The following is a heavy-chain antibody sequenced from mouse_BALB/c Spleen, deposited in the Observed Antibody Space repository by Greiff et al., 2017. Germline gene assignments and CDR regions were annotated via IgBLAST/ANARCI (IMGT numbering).Heavy chain of an antibody. Sequence: EVKLMESGGGLVKPGGSLKLSCAASGFTFSDYYMYWVRQTPEKRLEWVATISDGGSYTYYPDSVKGRFTISRDNAKNNLYLQMSSLKSEDTAMYYCARDYYGSSYADWFAYWGQGTLVTVSA. J-gene: IGHJ3*01. CDR3: ARDYYGSSYADWFAY. V-gene: IGHV5-4*02. CDR1: GFTFSDYY. D-gene: IGHD1-1*01. CDR2: ISDGGSYT.